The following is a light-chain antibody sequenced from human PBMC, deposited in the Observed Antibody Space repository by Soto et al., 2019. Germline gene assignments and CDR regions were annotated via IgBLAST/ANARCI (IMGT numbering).Light chain of an antibody. V-gene: IGLV2-14*01. J-gene: IGLJ2*01. CDR1: SSDVGGYNY. CDR3: SSYTSSSPSVV. CDR2: EVS. Sequence: QSALTQPASVSGSPGQSITISCTGTSSDVGGYNYVSWYQQHPGKAPKLMIYEVSNRPSGVSNRFSGSKSGNTASLTISGLQAADEADYYCSSYTSSSPSVVFGGGTKLTVL.